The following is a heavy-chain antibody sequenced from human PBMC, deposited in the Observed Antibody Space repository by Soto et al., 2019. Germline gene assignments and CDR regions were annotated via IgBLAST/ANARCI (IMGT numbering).Heavy chain of an antibody. D-gene: IGHD1-26*01. CDR2: FDPEDGET. CDR3: ATKWELLANSAFDI. Sequence: ASVKVSCKVSGYTLTELSTHWVRQAPGKGLEWMGGFDPEDGETIYAQKFQGRVTMTEDTSTDTAYMELSSLRSEDTAVYYCATKWELLANSAFDIWGQGTMVTVSS. J-gene: IGHJ3*02. V-gene: IGHV1-24*01. CDR1: GYTLTELS.